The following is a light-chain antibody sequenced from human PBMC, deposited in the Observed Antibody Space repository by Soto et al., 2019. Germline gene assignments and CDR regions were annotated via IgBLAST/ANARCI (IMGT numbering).Light chain of an antibody. V-gene: IGLV1-40*01. CDR1: SSNIGAGYD. CDR2: GNS. J-gene: IGLJ2*01. Sequence: QSVLTQPPSVSGAPGQRVTISCTGSSSNIGAGYDVHWYQQLPGTAPKLLIYGNSNRPSGVPDRFSGSKSGTSASLAITGLQAEDEAEYYCQSYGSSLVVFGGGTKVTVL. CDR3: QSYGSSLVV.